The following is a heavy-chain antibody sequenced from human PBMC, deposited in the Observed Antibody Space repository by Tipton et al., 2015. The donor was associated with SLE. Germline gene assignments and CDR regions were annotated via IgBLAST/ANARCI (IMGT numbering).Heavy chain of an antibody. V-gene: IGHV4-34*01. Sequence: TLSLTCTVSGGSISNYYWSWIRQPPGKGLEWIGEINHSGSTNYNPSLKSRVTISVDTSKNQFSLKLSSVTAADTAVYYCARDLREYGDAHFDYWGQGTLVTVSS. CDR3: ARDLREYGDAHFDY. CDR2: INHSGST. J-gene: IGHJ4*02. CDR1: GGSISNYY. D-gene: IGHD4-17*01.